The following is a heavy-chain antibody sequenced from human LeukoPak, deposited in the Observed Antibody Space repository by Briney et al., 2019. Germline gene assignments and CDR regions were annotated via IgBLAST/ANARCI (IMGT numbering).Heavy chain of an antibody. Sequence: PGGSLRLSCAASGFPFRNCAMTWVRQAPGRRLEWVSIISDSGGTTYYADSVKGRFTISRDNSKNTLYLQMNSLRAEDTAVYYCAKRSGGLLRYFDYWGQGTLVTVSS. CDR1: GFPFRNCA. J-gene: IGHJ4*02. CDR3: AKRSGGLLRYFDY. D-gene: IGHD3-10*01. CDR2: ISDSGGTT. V-gene: IGHV3-23*01.